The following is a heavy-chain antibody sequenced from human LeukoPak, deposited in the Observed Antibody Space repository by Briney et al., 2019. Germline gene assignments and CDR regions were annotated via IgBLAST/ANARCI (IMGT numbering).Heavy chain of an antibody. D-gene: IGHD6-19*01. Sequence: ASVKVSCTASGYTFTGYYMHWVRQAPGQGLEWMGWINPNSGGTNYALKFQGRVTMTRDTSISTAYMELSRLRSDDTAVYYCARDPPKVQVAGTNDYWGQEPWSPSPQ. J-gene: IGHJ4*01. CDR1: GYTFTGYY. V-gene: IGHV1-2*02. CDR2: INPNSGGT. CDR3: ARDPPKVQVAGTNDY.